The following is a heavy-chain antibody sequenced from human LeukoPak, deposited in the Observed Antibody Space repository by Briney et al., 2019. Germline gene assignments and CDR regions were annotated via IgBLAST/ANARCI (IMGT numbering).Heavy chain of an antibody. Sequence: SETLSLTCGVYGESFSDYYWSWIRQPPGKGLEWIGEINHSGSTNYNPSLKSRVTISIDTSKKQFSLKLSSVTAADTAVYYCARSLRGYSGYAFYYCGMDVWGQGTTVTVSS. CDR3: ARSLRGYSGYAFYYCGMDV. D-gene: IGHD5-12*01. CDR1: GESFSDYY. CDR2: INHSGST. V-gene: IGHV4-34*01. J-gene: IGHJ6*02.